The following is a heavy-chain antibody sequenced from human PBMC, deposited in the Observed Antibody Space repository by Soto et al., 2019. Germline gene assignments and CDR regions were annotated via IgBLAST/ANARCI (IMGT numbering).Heavy chain of an antibody. V-gene: IGHV4-39*02. D-gene: IGHD2-15*01. CDR1: GGSINSNNYY. J-gene: IGHJ4*02. CDR2: IYYDGTT. CDR3: AKVVVAATRHTDFDS. Sequence: TLSLTCTVSGGSINSNNYYWAWIRQPPGKGLAWIASIYYDGTTYYNTSLKSRVTISRDTSKNQFSLRLTSMTAADTAVYYCAKVVVAATRHTDFDSWGQGTLVTVYS.